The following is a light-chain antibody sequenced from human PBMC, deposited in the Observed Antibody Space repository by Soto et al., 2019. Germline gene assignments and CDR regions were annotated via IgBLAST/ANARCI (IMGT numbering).Light chain of an antibody. CDR3: CSYAGSYCYV. CDR1: SSDVGNYNL. J-gene: IGLJ1*01. Sequence: QSALTQPASVSGSPGQSITVSCNGTSSDVGNYNLVSWYQQYPGKAPKLMIYEATKRPSGVSNRFSASKSGNTASLTISGLQAEDEADYYCCSYAGSYCYVFGTGTKVTVL. CDR2: EAT. V-gene: IGLV2-23*01.